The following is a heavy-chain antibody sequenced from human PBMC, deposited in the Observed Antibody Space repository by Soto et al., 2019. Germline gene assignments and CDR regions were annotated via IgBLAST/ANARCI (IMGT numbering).Heavy chain of an antibody. CDR2: IYYSGST. Sequence: SETLSLTCTVSGGSISSYYWSWIRQPPGKGLEWIGYIYYSGSTNYNPSLKSRVTISVDTSKNQFSLKLSSVTAADTAVYYCARKLVRDYGDYAWFDPWGQGTLVTV. CDR3: ARKLVRDYGDYAWFDP. J-gene: IGHJ5*02. V-gene: IGHV4-59*01. CDR1: GGSISSYY. D-gene: IGHD4-17*01.